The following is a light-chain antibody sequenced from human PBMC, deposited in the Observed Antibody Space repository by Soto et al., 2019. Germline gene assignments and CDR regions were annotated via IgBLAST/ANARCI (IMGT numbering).Light chain of an antibody. J-gene: IGLJ2*01. Sequence: QSALTQPASVSGSPGQSITISCTGTSSVVGSYNLVSWYQQHPGKAPKLMIYEVSKRPSGVPDRFSGSKSGNTASLTVSGLQAEDEADYYCSSYAGSNNVVFGGGTKVTVL. CDR2: EVS. V-gene: IGLV2-14*02. CDR3: SSYAGSNNVV. CDR1: SSVVGSYNL.